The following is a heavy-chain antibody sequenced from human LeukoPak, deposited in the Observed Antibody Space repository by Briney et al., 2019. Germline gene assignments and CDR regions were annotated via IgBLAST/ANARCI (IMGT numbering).Heavy chain of an antibody. Sequence: AGGSLRLSCAASGFTFSSYSMNWVRQAPGKGLEWVSSISSSSSYIYYADSVKGRFTISRDNAKNSLYLQMNSLRAEDTALYYCARYRFVVGATDSFDIWGQGTMVTVSS. V-gene: IGHV3-21*01. D-gene: IGHD1-26*01. J-gene: IGHJ3*02. CDR3: ARYRFVVGATDSFDI. CDR2: ISSSSSYI. CDR1: GFTFSSYS.